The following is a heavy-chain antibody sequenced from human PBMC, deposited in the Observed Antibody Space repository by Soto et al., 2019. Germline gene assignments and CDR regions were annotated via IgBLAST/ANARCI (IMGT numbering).Heavy chain of an antibody. Sequence: ASVKVSCKASGGTFSSYAISWVRQAPGQGLEWMGGIIPIFGTANYAQKFQGRVTITADESTSTAYMELSSLRSEDTAVYYCAREIEYSSSSAYYYYGMDVWGQGTTVTVSS. V-gene: IGHV1-69*13. CDR1: GGTFSSYA. CDR2: IIPIFGTA. D-gene: IGHD6-6*01. CDR3: AREIEYSSSSAYYYYGMDV. J-gene: IGHJ6*02.